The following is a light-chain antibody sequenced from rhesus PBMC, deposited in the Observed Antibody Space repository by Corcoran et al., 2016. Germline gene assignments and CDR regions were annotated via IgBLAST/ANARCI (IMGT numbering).Light chain of an antibody. Sequence: DIQMTQSPSSLSASVGDRVTITCRASQGIKNNLSWYQQKPGKVPKPLIFYASICETGVPSRFSGSRSGTVYTLTISSLQPEDIATYYCQQYNHSPLTFGPWTKLDIK. CDR2: YAS. CDR1: QGIKNN. J-gene: IGKJ3*01. CDR3: QQYNHSPLT. V-gene: IGKV1-66*01.